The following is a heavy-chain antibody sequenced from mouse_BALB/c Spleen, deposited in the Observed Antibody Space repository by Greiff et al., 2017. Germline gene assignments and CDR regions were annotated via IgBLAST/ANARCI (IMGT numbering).Heavy chain of an antibody. J-gene: IGHJ4*01. CDR2: IWTGGGT. CDR1: GFSLTSYD. Sequence: QVQLQQSGPGLVAPSQSLSITCTVSGFSLTSYDISWIRQPPGKGLEWLGVIWTGGGTNYNSAFMSRLSISKDNSKSQVFLKMNSLQTDDTAIYYCVRGLLWLRRGDYYAMDYWGQGTSVTVSS. D-gene: IGHD2-2*01. CDR3: VRGLLWLRRGDYYAMDY. V-gene: IGHV2-9-2*01.